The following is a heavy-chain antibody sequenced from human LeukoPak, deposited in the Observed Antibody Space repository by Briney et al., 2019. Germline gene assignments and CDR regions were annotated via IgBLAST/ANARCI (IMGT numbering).Heavy chain of an antibody. CDR2: INHSGST. Sequence: SETLSLTCAVYWGSFNDYFWSWIRQPPGKGLEWIGEINHSGSTKYTASLKSRVAISVDTSKNQFSLKLNSVTAADTAVYFCARGHLRTGTREFDYWGQGTLVTASS. CDR3: ARGHLRTGTREFDY. CDR1: WGSFNDYF. V-gene: IGHV4-34*01. D-gene: IGHD1-7*01. J-gene: IGHJ4*02.